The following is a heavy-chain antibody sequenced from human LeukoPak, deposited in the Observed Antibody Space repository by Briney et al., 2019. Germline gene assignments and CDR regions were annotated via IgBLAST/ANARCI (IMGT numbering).Heavy chain of an antibody. D-gene: IGHD5-18*01. Sequence: GGSLRLSCAVSRFAFSNYGMSWVRQAPGKGLEWVSAISGSGGSTYYADSVKGRFTISRDNSKNTLYLQMNSLRAEDTAVYYCARGVDTAHTLNYYYYGMDVWGQGTTVTVSS. V-gene: IGHV3-23*01. J-gene: IGHJ6*02. CDR3: ARGVDTAHTLNYYYYGMDV. CDR2: ISGSGGST. CDR1: RFAFSNYG.